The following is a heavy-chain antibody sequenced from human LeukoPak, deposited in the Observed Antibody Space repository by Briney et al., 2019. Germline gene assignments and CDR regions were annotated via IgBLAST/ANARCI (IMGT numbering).Heavy chain of an antibody. D-gene: IGHD2-15*01. CDR1: GGSINSGSYD. V-gene: IGHV4-39*07. CDR3: HRVVVATTYDAFDI. Sequence: PSETLSLTCAVSGGSINSGSYDWGWIRQPPGKGLEWIGSINYSGSAYYNPSLKSRVTISVDKSKNQFSLKLTSVTAADTAVYYCHRVVVATTYDAFDIWGQGTMVTVSS. CDR2: INYSGSA. J-gene: IGHJ3*02.